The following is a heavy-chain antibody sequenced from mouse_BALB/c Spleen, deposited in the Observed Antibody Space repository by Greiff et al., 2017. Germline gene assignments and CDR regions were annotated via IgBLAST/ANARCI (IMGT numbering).Heavy chain of an antibody. D-gene: IGHD4-1*01. Sequence: EVQLQQSGPGLVKPSQSLSLTCSVTGYSITSGYYWNWIRQFPGNKLEWMGYISYDGSNNYNPSLKNRISITRDTSKNQFFLKLNSVTTEDTATYYCARDRTGAFAYWGQGTLVTVSA. CDR1: GYSITSGYY. V-gene: IGHV3-6*02. CDR3: ARDRTGAFAY. J-gene: IGHJ3*01. CDR2: ISYDGSN.